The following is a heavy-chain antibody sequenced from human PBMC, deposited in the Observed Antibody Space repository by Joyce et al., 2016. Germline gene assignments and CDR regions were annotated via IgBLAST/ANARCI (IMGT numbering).Heavy chain of an antibody. J-gene: IGHJ2*01. Sequence: QVQLQESGPGLVKPSQTLSLTCTVSGGSISSGHYYSSWLRLRPGKGLEWIGYIYYSGITYYNPSLQSRVLMSVDTSKNHFSLRLSSLTAADTAVYYCAREIDPGWYFDLWGRGTLVTVSS. V-gene: IGHV4-31*03. CDR1: GGSISSGHYY. CDR2: IYYSGIT. D-gene: IGHD3-9*01. CDR3: AREIDPGWYFDL.